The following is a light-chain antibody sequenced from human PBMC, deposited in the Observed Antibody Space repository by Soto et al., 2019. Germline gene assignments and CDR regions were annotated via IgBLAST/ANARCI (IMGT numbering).Light chain of an antibody. J-gene: IGKJ4*01. CDR1: QSVSSN. CDR2: VAS. Sequence: EIVMTQSPATLSVSPGERAPLSCRASQSVSSNLAWYPQKPGQTPKLLIYVASTRATGIPARFSGSGSGTEFTLTISSLQSEDFAVYYCQQYNVWPLTFGGGTKVEFK. V-gene: IGKV3-15*01. CDR3: QQYNVWPLT.